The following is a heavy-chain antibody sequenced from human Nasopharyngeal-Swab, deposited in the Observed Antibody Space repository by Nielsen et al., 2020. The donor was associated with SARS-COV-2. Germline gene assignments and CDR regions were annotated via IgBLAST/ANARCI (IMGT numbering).Heavy chain of an antibody. CDR3: AKDACSTNCNFEF. V-gene: IGHV3-9*01. Sequence: SLKISCAASGFTFDDYAMHWVRQVPGKGLEWVSRISWNSGNIIYADSVRGRFTISRDNTKKILLLEMNSLRPEDTAFYYCAKDACSTNCNFEFWGQGTLVPSPQ. CDR1: GFTFDDYA. J-gene: IGHJ4*02. D-gene: IGHD1-1*01. CDR2: ISWNSGNI.